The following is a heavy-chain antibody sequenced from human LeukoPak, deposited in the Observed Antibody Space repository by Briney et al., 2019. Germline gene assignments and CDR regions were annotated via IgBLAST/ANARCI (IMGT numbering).Heavy chain of an antibody. Sequence: SQTLSLTCAISGDSVSSNSAAWNWIRQSPSRGLEWLGRTYYRSKWYNDYAVSVKGRITINADTSKNQFSLHLNSVTPEDTAVYYCARYLAYCGGDCSIFDYWGQGTLVTVSS. CDR2: TYYRSKWYN. V-gene: IGHV6-1*01. D-gene: IGHD2-21*02. J-gene: IGHJ4*02. CDR1: GDSVSSNSAA. CDR3: ARYLAYCGGDCSIFDY.